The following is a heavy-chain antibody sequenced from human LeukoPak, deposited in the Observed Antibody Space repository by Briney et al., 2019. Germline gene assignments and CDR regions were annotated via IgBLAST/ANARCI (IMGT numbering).Heavy chain of an antibody. J-gene: IGHJ4*02. D-gene: IGHD4-17*01. CDR3: VRGSYGAYDY. CDR2: ISSDSSYI. Sequence: GGSLRLSCAASGFNFNTYTMNWVRQAPGKGLEWVSSISSDSSYIYYADAVQGRFTVSIDNAKYSLYLQMNSLRAEDTAVYYCVRGSYGAYDYWGQGSLVTVSS. V-gene: IGHV3-21*01. CDR1: GFNFNTYT.